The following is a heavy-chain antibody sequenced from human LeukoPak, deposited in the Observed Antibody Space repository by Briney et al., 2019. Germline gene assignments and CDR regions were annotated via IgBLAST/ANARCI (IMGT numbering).Heavy chain of an antibody. CDR1: GGSISSGSYY. J-gene: IGHJ5*02. D-gene: IGHD3-3*01. V-gene: IGHV4-61*02. CDR3: AIGLYDFWSGSNNWFDP. CDR2: IYTSGST. Sequence: PSETLSLTCTVSGGSISSGSYYWSWIRQPAGKGLEWIGRIYTSGSTNYNPSLKSRVTISVDTSKNQFSLKLSSVTAADTAVYYFAIGLYDFWSGSNNWFDPWGQGTLVTVSS.